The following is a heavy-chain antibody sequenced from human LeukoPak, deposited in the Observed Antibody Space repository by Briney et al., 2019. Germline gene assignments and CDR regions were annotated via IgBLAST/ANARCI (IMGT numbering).Heavy chain of an antibody. D-gene: IGHD2-2*01. J-gene: IGHJ6*02. CDR2: INTNTGNP. V-gene: IGHV7-4-1*02. CDR1: GYTFTSYA. Sequence: ASVKVSCKASGYTFTSYAMNWVRQAPGQGLEWMGWINTNTGNPTHAQGFTGRFVFSLDTSVSTAYLQISSLKAEDTAVYYCARLETIVVVPAAMAKYGMDVWGQGTTVTVSS. CDR3: ARLETIVVVPAAMAKYGMDV.